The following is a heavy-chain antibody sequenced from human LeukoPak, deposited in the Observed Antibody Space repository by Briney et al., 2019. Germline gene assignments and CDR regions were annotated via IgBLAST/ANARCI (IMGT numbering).Heavy chain of an antibody. Sequence: PGGSLRLSCAASGFTFSSYAMSWVRQAPGKGLEWVSAISGSGGSTYYADSVKGRFTISRDNSKNTLYLQMNSLRAEDTAVYYCAKPAGGDFWSGYRDYYYYYGMDVWGQGTTVTVSS. J-gene: IGHJ6*02. CDR1: GFTFSSYA. V-gene: IGHV3-23*01. D-gene: IGHD3-3*01. CDR2: ISGSGGST. CDR3: AKPAGGDFWSGYRDYYYYYGMDV.